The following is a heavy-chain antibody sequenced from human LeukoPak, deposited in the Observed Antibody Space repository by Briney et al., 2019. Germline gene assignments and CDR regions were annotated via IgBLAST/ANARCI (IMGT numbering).Heavy chain of an antibody. J-gene: IGHJ4*02. D-gene: IGHD3-22*01. V-gene: IGHV3-48*03. Sequence: PGGSLRLSCAASGFTFSSYEMNWVRQAPGKGLEWVSYISSSGSTIYYADSVKGRFTISRDNAKNSLYLQMNSLRAEDTAVYYCASGPPYYYDSSGCFYFDYWGQGTLVTVSS. CDR2: ISSSGSTI. CDR1: GFTFSSYE. CDR3: ASGPPYYYDSSGCFYFDY.